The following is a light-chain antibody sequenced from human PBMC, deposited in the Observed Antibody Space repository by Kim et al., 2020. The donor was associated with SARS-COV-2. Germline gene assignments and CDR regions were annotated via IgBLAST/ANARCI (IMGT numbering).Light chain of an antibody. J-gene: IGLJ3*02. CDR3: GTWDSSLSAGV. Sequence: SCSGSSSNIGNNYVSWYQQLPGTAPKLLIYDNNKRPSGIPDRFSGSKSGTSATLGITGLQTGDEADYYCGTWDSSLSAGVFGGGTQLTVL. CDR2: DNN. CDR1: SSNIGNNY. V-gene: IGLV1-51*01.